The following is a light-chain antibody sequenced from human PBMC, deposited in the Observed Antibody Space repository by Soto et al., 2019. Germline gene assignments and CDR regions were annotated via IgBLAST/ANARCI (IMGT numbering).Light chain of an antibody. CDR2: DVY. CDR1: SSDVGGFNY. V-gene: IGLV2-14*01. CDR3: SSYTTSSPYV. Sequence: QSALAQPASVSGSPGQSITISCTGTSSDVGGFNYVSWYQQHPGKAPKLLIFDVYSRPSGISNRFSGSKSGNTASLTISGLQAEDEADYYCSSYTTSSPYVSGAGTKSPS. J-gene: IGLJ1*01.